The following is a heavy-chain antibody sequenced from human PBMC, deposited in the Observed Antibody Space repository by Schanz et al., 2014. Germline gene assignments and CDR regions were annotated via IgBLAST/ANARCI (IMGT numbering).Heavy chain of an antibody. V-gene: IGHV1-3*04. D-gene: IGHD5-12*01. CDR1: EYSFTSYS. CDR2: INTGGGDT. CDR3: ARGIGGYGANNYFDY. J-gene: IGHJ4*02. Sequence: QVHLVQSGAEVKRPGASVKVSCKASEYSFTSYSMHWVRQAPGQRLEWMGWINTGGGDTKYSQNFQGRVTITRDTSASTAYMELSSLRSEDTAVYSCARGIGGYGANNYFDYWGQGTLVTGSS.